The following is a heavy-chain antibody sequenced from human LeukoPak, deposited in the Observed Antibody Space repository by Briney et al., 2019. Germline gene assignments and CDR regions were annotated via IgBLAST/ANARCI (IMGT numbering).Heavy chain of an antibody. CDR2: VDPEDGET. CDR1: GYTFTDYY. Sequence: ASVKVSCKVSGYTFTDYYMHWVQQAPGKGLEWMGLVDPEDGETIYAEKFQGRVTITADTSTDTAYMELSSLRSEDTAVYYCATTERWLQFAWGQGTLVTVSS. CDR3: ATTERWLQFA. V-gene: IGHV1-69-2*01. D-gene: IGHD5-24*01. J-gene: IGHJ5*02.